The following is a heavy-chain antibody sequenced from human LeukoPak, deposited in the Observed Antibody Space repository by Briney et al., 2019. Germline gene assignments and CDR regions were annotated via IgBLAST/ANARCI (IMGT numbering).Heavy chain of an antibody. J-gene: IGHJ4*02. D-gene: IGHD5/OR15-5a*01. CDR3: ARVAVSTRLGYIDY. V-gene: IGHV4-59*01. Sequence: PSETLSLTCTVSGGSISSYYWSWIRQPPGKGLEWIGYIYYSGSTNYNPSLKSRVTISVDTSKNQFSLKLSSVTAADTAVYYCARVAVSTRLGYIDYWGQGTLVTVSS. CDR1: GGSISSYY. CDR2: IYYSGST.